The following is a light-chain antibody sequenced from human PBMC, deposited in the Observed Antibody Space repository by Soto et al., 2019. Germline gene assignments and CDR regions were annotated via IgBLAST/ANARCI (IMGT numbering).Light chain of an antibody. Sequence: DIQMTQSPSSLSASVGDRVTITCRASQSISSYLNWYQQKPGKAPKLLIYAASSLQSGVPSRFSGSGSGTDFNLTISSLQPEDFATYYCQQSYSLITFGQWTRLEIK. J-gene: IGKJ5*01. CDR3: QQSYSLIT. CDR1: QSISSY. CDR2: AAS. V-gene: IGKV1-39*01.